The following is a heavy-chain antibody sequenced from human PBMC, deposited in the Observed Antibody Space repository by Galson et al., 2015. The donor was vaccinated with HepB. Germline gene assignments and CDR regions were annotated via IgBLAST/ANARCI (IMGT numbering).Heavy chain of an antibody. J-gene: IGHJ6*03. Sequence: SVKVSCKASGYTFTSYGISWVRQAPGQGLEWMGWISAYNGNTNYAQKLQGRVTMTTDTSTSTAYMELRSLRSDGTAVYYCARGGTTLYYYYYYMDVWGKGTTVTVSS. CDR1: GYTFTSYG. CDR2: ISAYNGNT. CDR3: ARGGTTLYYYYYYMDV. V-gene: IGHV1-18*01. D-gene: IGHD1-1*01.